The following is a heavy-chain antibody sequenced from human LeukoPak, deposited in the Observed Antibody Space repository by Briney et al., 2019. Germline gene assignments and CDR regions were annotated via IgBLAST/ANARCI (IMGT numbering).Heavy chain of an antibody. Sequence: GGSLRLSCTTSGFIFGDYTISWVRQAPGKGLEWVGLFRSKIYGATTEYAASVKGRFTLSRDDSKSVAYLQMNSLKTEDTAVYYCARDMVQRLTGTARYYAMDVWGQGTTVTVSS. CDR3: ARDMVQRLTGTARYYAMDV. D-gene: IGHD3-9*01. CDR2: FRSKIYGATT. V-gene: IGHV3-49*04. J-gene: IGHJ6*02. CDR1: GFIFGDYT.